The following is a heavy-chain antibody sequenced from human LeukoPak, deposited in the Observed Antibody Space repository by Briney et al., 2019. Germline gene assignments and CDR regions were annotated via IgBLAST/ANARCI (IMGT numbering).Heavy chain of an antibody. CDR1: GFTFSSYA. Sequence: GGSLRLSCAAPGFTFSSYAMHWVRQAPGKGLEWVAVISYDGSNKYYADSVKGRFTISRDNSKNTLYLQMNSLRAEDTAVYYCASGGDRYCSGGSCYGGLDYWGRGTLVTVSS. J-gene: IGHJ4*02. D-gene: IGHD2-15*01. CDR2: ISYDGSNK. CDR3: ASGGDRYCSGGSCYGGLDY. V-gene: IGHV3-30-3*01.